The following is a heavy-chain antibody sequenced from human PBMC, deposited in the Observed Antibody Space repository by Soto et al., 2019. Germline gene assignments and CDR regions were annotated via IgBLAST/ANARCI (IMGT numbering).Heavy chain of an antibody. J-gene: IGHJ5*02. CDR1: GDSVSLNSAA. CDR2: TYYRSKWYN. Sequence: PSQTLSLTCAISGDSVSLNSAAWNWIRQSPSRGLEWLGRTYYRSKWYNDYAVSVKSRITINPDTSKNQFSLQLNSVTPEDTAVHYCARDQYYYDSSGYYYHNWFDPWGQGTLVTVSS. V-gene: IGHV6-1*01. D-gene: IGHD3-22*01. CDR3: ARDQYYYDSSGYYYHNWFDP.